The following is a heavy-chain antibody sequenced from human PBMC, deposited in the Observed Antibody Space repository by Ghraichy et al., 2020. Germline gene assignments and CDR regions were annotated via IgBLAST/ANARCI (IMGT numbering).Heavy chain of an antibody. CDR1: GFTFSNAW. CDR3: TTYGNYPGPPDY. J-gene: IGHJ4*02. D-gene: IGHD4-11*01. Sequence: GGSLRLSCAASGFTFSNAWMNWVRQAPGKGLEWVGHIKTKAHGGTTDYAAPVKGRFTISRDDSKNTLYLQMNSLTTEDTAVYYCTTYGNYPGPPDYWGQGTLVTVSS. V-gene: IGHV3-15*01. CDR2: IKTKAHGGTT.